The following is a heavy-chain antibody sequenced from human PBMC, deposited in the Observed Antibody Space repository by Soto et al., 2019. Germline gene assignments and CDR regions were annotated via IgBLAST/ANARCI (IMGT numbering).Heavy chain of an antibody. CDR2: IYYSGST. J-gene: IGHJ6*02. CDR3: ARGGRRSPGMDV. V-gene: IGHV4-31*01. Sequence: QVQLQESGPGLVKPSQTLSLTCTVSGGSISSGGYYWSWIRQHPGKGLEWIGYIYYSGSTYYNPSLKSLVTISGDTSKNQFSLKLSSVTAADTAVYYCARGGRRSPGMDVWGQGTTVTVSS. CDR1: GGSISSGGYY.